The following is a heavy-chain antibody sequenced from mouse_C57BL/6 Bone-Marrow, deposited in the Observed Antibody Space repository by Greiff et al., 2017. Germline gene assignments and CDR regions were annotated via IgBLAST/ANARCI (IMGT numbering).Heavy chain of an antibody. J-gene: IGHJ3*01. CDR2: INPNNGGT. V-gene: IGHV1-22*01. Sequence: VQLQQSGPELVKPGASVKMSCKASGYTFTDYNMHWVKQSHGKSLEWIGYINPNNGGTSYNQKFKGKATLTVYKSSSTAYMEIRSLTSEDSAVYYCARKGGLGAWFAYWGQGTLVTVSA. CDR3: ARKGGLGAWFAY. D-gene: IGHD4-1*01. CDR1: GYTFTDYN.